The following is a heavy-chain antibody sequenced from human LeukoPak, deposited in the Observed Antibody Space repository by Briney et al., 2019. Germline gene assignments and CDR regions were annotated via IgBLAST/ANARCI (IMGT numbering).Heavy chain of an antibody. CDR2: ISSSSSYI. CDR3: ARGTMFPYYFDY. Sequence: AGGSLRLSCAASGFKFSSCSMKWVRQAPGKGLEWVSFISSSSSYIYYADSLKGRFTISRDNAKNSLYLQMNSLRAEDTAVYYCARGTMFPYYFDYWGQGTLVTVSS. D-gene: IGHD3-10*02. J-gene: IGHJ4*02. CDR1: GFKFSSCS. V-gene: IGHV3-21*01.